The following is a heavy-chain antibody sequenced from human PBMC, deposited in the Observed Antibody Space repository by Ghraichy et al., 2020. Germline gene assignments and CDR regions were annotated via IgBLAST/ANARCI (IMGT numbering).Heavy chain of an antibody. CDR3: ARGSQGVASGFDI. D-gene: IGHD3-3*01. CDR1: GFTFSNYG. V-gene: IGHV3-33*01. Sequence: GGSLRLSYAASGFTFSNYGMHWVRQAPGKGLEWVTMIWYDGSNKSYADSVKGRFTISRDNSKNTVYLQMKSLRAEDTAIYYCARGSQGVASGFDIWGQETMVTVSS. CDR2: IWYDGSNK. J-gene: IGHJ3*02.